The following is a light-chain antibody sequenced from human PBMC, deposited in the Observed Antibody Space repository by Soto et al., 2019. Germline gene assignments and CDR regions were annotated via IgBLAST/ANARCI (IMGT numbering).Light chain of an antibody. CDR1: SGHSRYA. CDR2: LNSDGSH. J-gene: IGLJ2*01. V-gene: IGLV4-69*01. CDR3: QTWGTGIQV. Sequence: QSVLTQSPSASASLGASVKLTCTLSSGHSRYAIAWHQQQPEKGPRFLMKLNSDGSHRKGDGIPDRFSGSSSGAERYLTISSLQSEDEADYYCQTWGTGIQVFGGGTKLTVL.